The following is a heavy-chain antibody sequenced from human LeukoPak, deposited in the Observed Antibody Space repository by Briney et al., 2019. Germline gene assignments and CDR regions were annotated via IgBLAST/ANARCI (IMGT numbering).Heavy chain of an antibody. Sequence: EASVKVSCKASGYIFTDYYIHWVRQAPGQGLEWMGRVNPNSGGTNFAQKFQGRVTMTRDTSISTAYMELSRLRSDDTAVYYCARTEGPDYGDPHDAFDIWGQGTMVTVSS. D-gene: IGHD4-17*01. CDR2: VNPNSGGT. V-gene: IGHV1-2*06. CDR1: GYIFTDYY. CDR3: ARTEGPDYGDPHDAFDI. J-gene: IGHJ3*02.